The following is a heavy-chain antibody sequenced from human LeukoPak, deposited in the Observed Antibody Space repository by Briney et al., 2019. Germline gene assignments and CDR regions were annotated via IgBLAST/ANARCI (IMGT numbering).Heavy chain of an antibody. CDR2: IYYSGST. J-gene: IGHJ4*02. D-gene: IGHD4-17*01. CDR1: GGSISSYY. CDR3: ARAGGGYGDYGLDY. Sequence: SETPSLTCTVSGGSISSYYWSWIRQPPGKGLEWIGYIYYSGSTNYNPSLKSRVTISVDTSKNQFSLKLSSVTAADTAVYYCARAGGGYGDYGLDYWGQGTLVTVSS. V-gene: IGHV4-59*01.